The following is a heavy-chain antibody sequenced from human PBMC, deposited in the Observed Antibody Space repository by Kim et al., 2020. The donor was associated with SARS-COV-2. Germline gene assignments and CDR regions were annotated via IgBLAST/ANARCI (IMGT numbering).Heavy chain of an antibody. CDR2: VTGAGANT. J-gene: IGHJ4*02. D-gene: IGHD1-26*01. Sequence: GGSLRLSCAASGFTFSNYAMNWVRQAPGKGLEWVSSVTGAGANTYYADSVKGRFTISRDNSKNTLYLQMNSLRAEDTALYYCAKARGSYYGADYFDYWGQGTLVTVSS. V-gene: IGHV3-23*01. CDR3: AKARGSYYGADYFDY. CDR1: GFTFSNYA.